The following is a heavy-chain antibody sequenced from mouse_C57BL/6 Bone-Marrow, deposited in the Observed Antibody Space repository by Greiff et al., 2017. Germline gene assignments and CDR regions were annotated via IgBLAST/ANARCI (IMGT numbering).Heavy chain of an antibody. V-gene: IGHV1-4*01. CDR3: ARGYSNYYY. D-gene: IGHD2-5*01. Sequence: QVQLKQSGAELARPGASVKMSCKASGYTFTSYTMHWVKQRPGQGLEWIGYINPSSGYTKYNQKFKDKATVTADESSSTAYMQLSSLTTEDAAVYYCARGYSNYYYGGQGTTPTVTA. CDR2: INPSSGYT. CDR1: GYTFTSYT. J-gene: IGHJ2*01.